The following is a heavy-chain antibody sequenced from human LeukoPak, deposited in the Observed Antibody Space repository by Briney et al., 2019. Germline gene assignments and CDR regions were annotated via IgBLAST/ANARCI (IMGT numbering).Heavy chain of an antibody. V-gene: IGHV4-59*01. CDR3: ARDHYYGSGRKTYDWFDP. D-gene: IGHD3-10*01. Sequence: SETLSLTCTVSGGSISSYYWSWIRQPPGKGLEWIGYIYYSGSTNYNPSLKSRVTISVDTSKNQFSLKLSSVTAADTAVYYCARDHYYGSGRKTYDWFDPWGQGTLVTVSS. CDR2: IYYSGST. CDR1: GGSISSYY. J-gene: IGHJ5*02.